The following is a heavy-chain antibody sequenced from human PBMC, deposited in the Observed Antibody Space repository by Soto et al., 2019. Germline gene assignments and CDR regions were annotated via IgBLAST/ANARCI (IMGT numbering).Heavy chain of an antibody. CDR2: IYWDDDK. D-gene: IGHD3-16*02. CDR1: GFSLSSTRVG. J-gene: IGHJ3*02. Sequence: QITLKESGPTLVQPTQTLTLTCTFSGFSLSSTRVGVGWIRQPPGKALEWLAVIYWDDDKRYSPSLRHRLTITKDTTKNQVVLTMTNMDPVDTATYYCAHLMITFGGVIEDDAFDTWGQGTMVTVSS. V-gene: IGHV2-5*02. CDR3: AHLMITFGGVIEDDAFDT.